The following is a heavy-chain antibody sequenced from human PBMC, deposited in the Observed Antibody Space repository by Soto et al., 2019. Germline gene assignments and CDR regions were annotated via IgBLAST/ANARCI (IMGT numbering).Heavy chain of an antibody. CDR2: IYYSGST. Sequence: NPSETLSLTCTVSGGSISSGTYFWGWIRQPPGKGLDWIGSIYYSGSTYYNPSLKSRVTISVDTSKNQFSLKLSSVTAADTAVYYCARYYYYYGMDVWGQGTTVTVSS. CDR1: GGSISSGTYF. CDR3: ARYYYYYGMDV. V-gene: IGHV4-39*01. J-gene: IGHJ6*02.